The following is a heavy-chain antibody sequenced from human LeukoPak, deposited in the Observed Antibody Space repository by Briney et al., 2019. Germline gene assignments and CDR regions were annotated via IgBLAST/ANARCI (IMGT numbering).Heavy chain of an antibody. V-gene: IGHV3-7*01. CDR1: GFTFSSYE. CDR3: ARSAREQWAYYFDY. D-gene: IGHD6-19*01. Sequence: LPGGSLRLSCAASGFTFSSYEMNWVRQAPGKGLEWVANIKQDGSEKYYVDSVKGRFTISRDNAKNSLYLQMNSLRAEDTAVYYCARSAREQWAYYFDYWGQGTLVTVSS. CDR2: IKQDGSEK. J-gene: IGHJ4*02.